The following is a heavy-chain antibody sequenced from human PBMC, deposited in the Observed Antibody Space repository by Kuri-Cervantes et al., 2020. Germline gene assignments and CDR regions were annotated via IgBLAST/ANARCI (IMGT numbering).Heavy chain of an antibody. D-gene: IGHD6-19*01. CDR2: ISYDGSNK. CDR3: ARDDHGQWLVRRLRYYYYGMDV. Sequence: GESLKISCAASGFTFSSYAMHWVRQAPGKGLEWVAVISYDGSNKYYADSVKGRFTISRDNSKNTLYLQMNCLRAEDTAVYYCARDDHGQWLVRRLRYYYYGMDVWGQGTTVTVSS. CDR1: GFTFSSYA. V-gene: IGHV3-30-3*01. J-gene: IGHJ6*02.